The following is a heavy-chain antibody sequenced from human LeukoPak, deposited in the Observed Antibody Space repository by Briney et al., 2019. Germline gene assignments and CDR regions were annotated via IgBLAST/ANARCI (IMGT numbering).Heavy chain of an antibody. V-gene: IGHV4-39*01. CDR1: GGSISSSSYY. Sequence: SETLSLTCTVSGGSISSSSYYWGWIRQPPGKGLEWIGSIYYSGSTYYNPSLKSRVTISVDTSKNQFSLKLSSVTAADTAVYYCARQPCDSSGKGYDYWGQGTLVTVSS. D-gene: IGHD3-22*01. CDR3: ARQPCDSSGKGYDY. J-gene: IGHJ4*02. CDR2: IYYSGST.